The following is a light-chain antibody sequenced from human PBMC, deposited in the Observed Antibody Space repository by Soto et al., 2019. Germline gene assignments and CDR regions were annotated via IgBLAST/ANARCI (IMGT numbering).Light chain of an antibody. J-gene: IGKJ1*01. CDR1: QGIRND. CDR3: QQYHIWPPWT. Sequence: AIQMTQSPSSLSASVGDRVTITCRASQGIRNDLGWYQQKPGNAPKLLIYAASSLQSGVPSRFSGSGSGTDFTLTISSLQSEDFAVYYCQQYHIWPPWTSGQGTKVDIK. V-gene: IGKV1-6*01. CDR2: AAS.